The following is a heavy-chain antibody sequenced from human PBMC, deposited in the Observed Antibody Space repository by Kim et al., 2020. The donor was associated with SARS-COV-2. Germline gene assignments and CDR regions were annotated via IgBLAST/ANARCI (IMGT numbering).Heavy chain of an antibody. D-gene: IGHD1-26*01. V-gene: IGHV3-72*01. CDR3: ALGGASYDY. Sequence: YTTEYAASVKGRFTNSRYDAKNSLYLQMNSLKTEDTAVYYCALGGASYDYWGQGTLVTVSS. J-gene: IGHJ4*02. CDR2: YTT.